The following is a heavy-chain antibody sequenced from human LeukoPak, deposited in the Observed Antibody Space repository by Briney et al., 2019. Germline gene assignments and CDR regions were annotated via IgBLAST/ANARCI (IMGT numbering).Heavy chain of an antibody. J-gene: IGHJ4*02. Sequence: PSETLSLTCTVSNDSFISYYWSWIRQPPGKGLEWIGYIYYSGYTNYNPSLKSRVAISVDTSKHQFSLELSSVTAADTAVYYCARGASRAGYNQGFDYWGQGTLVTVSS. D-gene: IGHD5-24*01. CDR3: ARGASRAGYNQGFDY. V-gene: IGHV4-59*01. CDR2: IYYSGYT. CDR1: NDSFISYY.